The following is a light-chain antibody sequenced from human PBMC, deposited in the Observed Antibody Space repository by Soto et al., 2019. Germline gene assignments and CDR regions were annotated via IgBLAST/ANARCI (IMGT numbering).Light chain of an antibody. V-gene: IGLV2-14*01. CDR3: SSYTSSSTLVV. J-gene: IGLJ2*01. Sequence: HSALTQPASVSGSPGQSITISCTGTSSDVGGYNYVSWYQQHPGKTPKLMIYDVSNRPSGVSNRFSGSKSGNTASLTISGLQAEDEADYYCSSYTSSSTLVVFGGGTTLTVL. CDR2: DVS. CDR1: SSDVGGYNY.